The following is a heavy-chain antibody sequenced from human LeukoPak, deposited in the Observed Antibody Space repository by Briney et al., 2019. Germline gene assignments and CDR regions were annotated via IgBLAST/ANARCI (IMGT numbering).Heavy chain of an antibody. CDR3: ASLMGSGSWYSWFDP. V-gene: IGHV4-59*12. CDR2: IHHSGTS. CDR1: GGSISSYY. D-gene: IGHD6-13*01. Sequence: SETLSLTCTVSGGSISSYYWSWIRQPPGKGLEWIGEIHHSGTSIYNPFLTSRVTISADKSKNQFSLKVTSVTAADTAVYCCASLMGSGSWYSWFDPWGQGTLVTVSS. J-gene: IGHJ5*02.